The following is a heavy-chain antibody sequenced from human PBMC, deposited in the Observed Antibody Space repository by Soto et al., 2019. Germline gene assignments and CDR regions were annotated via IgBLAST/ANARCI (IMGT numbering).Heavy chain of an antibody. CDR3: AREIYGGNSHYFDY. J-gene: IGHJ4*02. CDR1: GGSISSYY. CDR2: IYTSGNT. D-gene: IGHD4-17*01. Sequence: SQTLSLTCTVSGGSISSYYWSWIRQPAGKGLEWIGRIYTSGNTNYNPSLKSLVTISVDTSKNQFSLKLSSVTAADTAVYYCAREIYGGNSHYFDYWGQGILVTVSS. V-gene: IGHV4-4*07.